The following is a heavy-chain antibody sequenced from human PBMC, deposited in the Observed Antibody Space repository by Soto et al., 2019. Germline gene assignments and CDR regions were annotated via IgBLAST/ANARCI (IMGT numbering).Heavy chain of an antibody. Sequence: GGSLRLSCAASGFTFSSYAMSWVRQAPGKGLEWVSAISGSGGSTYYADSVKGRLTISRDNSKNTLYLQMNSLRAEDTAVYYCAKDDDLWFGALLLTQNDYWGQGTLVTVS. V-gene: IGHV3-23*01. J-gene: IGHJ4*02. CDR2: ISGSGGST. D-gene: IGHD3-10*01. CDR3: AKDDDLWFGALLLTQNDY. CDR1: GFTFSSYA.